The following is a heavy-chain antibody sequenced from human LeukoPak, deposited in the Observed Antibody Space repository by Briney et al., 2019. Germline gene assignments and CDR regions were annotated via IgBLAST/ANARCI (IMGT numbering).Heavy chain of an antibody. Sequence: GGSLRLSCAASGFTFSSYGIHWVRLAPGKGLEWVAVISDDGTRKYYADSVQGRFTISRDNSKNTVYLQMNYLRAEDMAVYYCSRGQGCAYWGQGTLVTVSS. D-gene: IGHD2-8*01. CDR1: GFTFSSYG. CDR3: SRGQGCAY. CDR2: ISDDGTRK. J-gene: IGHJ4*02. V-gene: IGHV3-30*03.